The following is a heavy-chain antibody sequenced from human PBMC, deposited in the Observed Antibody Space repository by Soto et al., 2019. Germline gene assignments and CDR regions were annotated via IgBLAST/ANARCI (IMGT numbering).Heavy chain of an antibody. J-gene: IGHJ4*02. Sequence: QVQLVQSGAEVKKPGSSMKVACKVSGDTFSNSAINWVRQAPGQGLEWLGGIIPYFGAADAAPTFQGRVTIIADDATSTVYMELTILRHEDTAVYYCAKARGVTTRAFDNWGQGTLVTVSS. D-gene: IGHD3-3*01. CDR3: AKARGVTTRAFDN. CDR1: GDTFSNSA. V-gene: IGHV1-69*01. CDR2: IIPYFGAA.